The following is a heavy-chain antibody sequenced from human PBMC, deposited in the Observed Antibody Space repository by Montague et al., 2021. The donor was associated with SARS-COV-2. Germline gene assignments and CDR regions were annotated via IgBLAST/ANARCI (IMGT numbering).Heavy chain of an antibody. CDR2: ISYDGSNK. CDR3: AKGQGDCSSSRCFRGWTYYYYGMDV. V-gene: IGHV3-30*18. J-gene: IGHJ6*02. Sequence: SLRLSCAASGFTFSSYGIHWVRQAPGKGLEWVAVISYDGSNKHYADSVKGRFTISRDNSKNTLYLQMNSLRAEDTAVYYCAKGQGDCSSSRCFRGWTYYYYGMDVWGQGATVTVSS. D-gene: IGHD2-2*01. CDR1: GFTFSSYG.